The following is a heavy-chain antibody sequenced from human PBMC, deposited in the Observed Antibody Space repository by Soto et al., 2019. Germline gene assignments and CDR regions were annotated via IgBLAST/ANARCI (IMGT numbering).Heavy chain of an antibody. Sequence: GGSLRLSCAASGFTFSDYYMSWIRQAPGKGLEWVSYISSSGSTIYYADSVKGRFTISRDNAKNSLYLQMNSLRAEDTAVYYCAREGNYGSGSYYNPYDAFDIWGQGTMVTVSS. J-gene: IGHJ3*02. D-gene: IGHD3-10*01. CDR3: AREGNYGSGSYYNPYDAFDI. CDR2: ISSSGSTI. CDR1: GFTFSDYY. V-gene: IGHV3-11*01.